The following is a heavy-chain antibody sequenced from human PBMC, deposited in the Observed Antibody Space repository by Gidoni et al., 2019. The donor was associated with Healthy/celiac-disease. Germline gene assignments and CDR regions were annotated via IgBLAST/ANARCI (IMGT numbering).Heavy chain of an antibody. CDR1: GFTFSSYA. D-gene: IGHD3-10*01. J-gene: IGHJ4*02. Sequence: EVQLLASGGGLVPPGGSLRVSCAASGFTFSSYAMRWVRQAPGKGLEWVSAISGSGGSTYYADSVKGRFTISRDNSKNTLYLQMNSLRAEDTAVYYCAKGSTMVRGALSDYWGQGTLVTVSS. CDR3: AKGSTMVRGALSDY. V-gene: IGHV3-23*01. CDR2: ISGSGGST.